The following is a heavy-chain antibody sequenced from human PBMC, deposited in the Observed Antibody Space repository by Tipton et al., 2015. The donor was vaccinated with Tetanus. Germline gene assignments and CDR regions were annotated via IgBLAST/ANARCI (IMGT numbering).Heavy chain of an antibody. CDR2: IIPVFGTP. CDR1: GYTFTNNG. CDR3: ARGEAAGMQGFGY. V-gene: IGHV1-69*13. D-gene: IGHD6-13*01. Sequence: QLVQSGGEVKEPGASVRVPCKTSGYTFTNNGISWVRQAPGQGLEWMGQIIPVFGTPNYAHNFQGRVTITADESTSTAYLEVNSLRSEDTAVYYCARGEAAGMQGFGYWGQGTQVTVSP. J-gene: IGHJ4*02.